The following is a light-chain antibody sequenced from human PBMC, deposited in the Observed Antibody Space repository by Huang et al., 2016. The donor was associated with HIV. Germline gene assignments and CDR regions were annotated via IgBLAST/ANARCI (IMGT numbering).Light chain of an antibody. CDR2: KSS. V-gene: IGKV1-5*03. Sequence: DIQMTQSPSILSVSVGDRVTITCRASQSVSSWLAWYQQKAGKPPKRLIYKSSTLESGVPARFSGSGSGTEFTLTISSLQPDDFATYYCQQYNTFWTFGQGTKV. CDR3: QQYNTFWT. J-gene: IGKJ1*01. CDR1: QSVSSW.